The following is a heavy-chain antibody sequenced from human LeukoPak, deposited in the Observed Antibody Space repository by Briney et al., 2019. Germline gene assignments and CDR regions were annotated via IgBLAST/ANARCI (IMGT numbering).Heavy chain of an antibody. D-gene: IGHD2-2*01. CDR3: AREEVVPAATNWFDP. Sequence: PSETLSLTCTVSGGSISSYYWSWIRQPAGKGLEWIGRIYTSGSTNYNPSLKSRVTMSVDTSKNQFSLKLSSATAADTAVYYCAREEVVPAATNWFDPWGQGTLVTVSS. V-gene: IGHV4-4*07. J-gene: IGHJ5*02. CDR2: IYTSGST. CDR1: GGSISSYY.